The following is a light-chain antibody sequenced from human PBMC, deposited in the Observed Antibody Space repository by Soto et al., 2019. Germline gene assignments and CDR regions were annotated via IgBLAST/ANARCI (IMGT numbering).Light chain of an antibody. CDR1: QSVSSY. CDR2: DAS. Sequence: EILLTQSPASLSLSPGEISTLSCRSSQSVSSYLAWYQQKPGQAPRLLIYDASNRATGIPARFSGSGSGTDFTLTISSLEPEDFAVYYCQQRSNWPPITFGQGTRLEI. CDR3: QQRSNWPPIT. V-gene: IGKV3-11*01. J-gene: IGKJ5*01.